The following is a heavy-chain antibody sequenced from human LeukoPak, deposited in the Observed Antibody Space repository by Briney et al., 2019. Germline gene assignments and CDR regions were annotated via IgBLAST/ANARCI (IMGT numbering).Heavy chain of an antibody. Sequence: ASVKVSCKASGYTFTSYDINWVRQATGQGLEWMGWMNPNSGNTGYAQKFQGRVTITRNTSISTAYMELSSLRSEDTAVYYCARGPTGYYYYYMDVWGKGTTVTVSS. CDR1: GYTFTSYD. CDR3: ARGPTGYYYYYMDV. CDR2: MNPNSGNT. V-gene: IGHV1-8*03. J-gene: IGHJ6*03. D-gene: IGHD4-17*01.